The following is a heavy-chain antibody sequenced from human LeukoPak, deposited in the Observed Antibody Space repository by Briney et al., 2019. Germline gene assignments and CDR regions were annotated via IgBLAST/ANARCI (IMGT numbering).Heavy chain of an antibody. V-gene: IGHV1-18*04. J-gene: IGHJ4*02. CDR1: GYTFFSYG. Sequence: GASVKMSCKTSGYTFFSYGITWVRQSPVQGVEWMGWISADSGNTHYGKKFQGRVTMTKDTSTSTVYMELRSLRSDDTAIYYCARDSYRSGSSDFWGQGTLVTVSS. CDR3: ARDSYRSGSSDF. D-gene: IGHD6-19*01. CDR2: ISADSGNT.